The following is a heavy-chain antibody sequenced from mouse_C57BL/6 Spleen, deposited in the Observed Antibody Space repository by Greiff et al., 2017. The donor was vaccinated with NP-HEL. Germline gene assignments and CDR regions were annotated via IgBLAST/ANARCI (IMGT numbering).Heavy chain of an antibody. CDR2: IDPSDSYT. CDR3: ARYPLYGSSPYYFDY. V-gene: IGHV1-69*01. CDR1: GYTFTSYW. J-gene: IGHJ2*01. Sequence: VQLQQPGAELVMPGASVKLSCKASGYTFTSYWMHWVKQRPGQGLEWIGEIDPSDSYTNYNQKFKGKSTLTVDKSSSTAYMQLSSLTSEDSAVYYCARYPLYGSSPYYFDYWGQGTTLTVSS. D-gene: IGHD1-1*01.